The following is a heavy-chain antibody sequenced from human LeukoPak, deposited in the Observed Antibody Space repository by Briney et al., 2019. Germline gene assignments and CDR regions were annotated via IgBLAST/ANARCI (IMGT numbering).Heavy chain of an antibody. D-gene: IGHD3-22*01. CDR2: IYTSGST. V-gene: IGHV4-61*02. J-gene: IGHJ3*02. Sequence: SQTLSLTCTVSGGSISSGSYYWSWIRQPAGKGLEWIGRIYTSGSTNYNPSLKSRVTISVDTPKNQFSLKLSSVTAADTAAYYCARDLHYYDSSGSLGAFDIWGQGTMVTVSS. CDR3: ARDLHYYDSSGSLGAFDI. CDR1: GGSISSGSYY.